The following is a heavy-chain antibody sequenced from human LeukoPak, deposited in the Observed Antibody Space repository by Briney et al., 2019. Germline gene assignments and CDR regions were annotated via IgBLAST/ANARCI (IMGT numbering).Heavy chain of an antibody. CDR3: AGGGAYDYVWGSYHYFDY. CDR1: GYTFTNLD. D-gene: IGHD3-16*02. CDR2: MNPNSGNT. V-gene: IGHV1-8*01. Sequence: ASVKVSCKTSGYTFTNLDINWVRQATGQGLEWMGWMNPNSGNTGYAQKFQGRVTMTRNTSISTAYMELSSLRSEDTAVYYCAGGGAYDYVWGSYHYFDYWGQGTLVTVSS. J-gene: IGHJ4*02.